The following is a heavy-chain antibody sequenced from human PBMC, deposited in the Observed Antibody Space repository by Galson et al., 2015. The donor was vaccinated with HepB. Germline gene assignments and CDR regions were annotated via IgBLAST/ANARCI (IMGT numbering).Heavy chain of an antibody. D-gene: IGHD6-13*01. CDR1: GFTFSSYA. V-gene: IGHV3-30-3*01. J-gene: IGHJ3*02. CDR3: ARGFSAAGTIGAFDI. CDR2: ISYDGSNK. Sequence: SLRLSCAASGFTFSSYAMHWVRQAPGKGLEWVAVISYDGSNKYYADSVKGRFTISRDNSKNTLYLQMNSLRAEDTAVYYCARGFSAAGTIGAFDIWGQGTMVTVSS.